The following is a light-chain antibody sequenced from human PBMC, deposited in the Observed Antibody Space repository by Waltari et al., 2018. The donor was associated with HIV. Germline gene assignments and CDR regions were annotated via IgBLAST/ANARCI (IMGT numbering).Light chain of an antibody. V-gene: IGKV1-39*01. J-gene: IGKJ2*01. CDR3: QQTYTFPHT. CDR2: TST. Sequence: DIKVTQSPSSLSASVGDRVSITCRASEKIDKSLHWYKERSGEAPQLLIYTSTALRGGVPPRFVGGGSGTDFTLTINGLQDEDFATYYCQQTYTFPHTFGRGT. CDR1: EKIDKS.